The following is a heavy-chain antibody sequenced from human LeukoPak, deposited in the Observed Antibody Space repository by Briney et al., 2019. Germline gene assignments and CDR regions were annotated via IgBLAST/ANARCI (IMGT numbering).Heavy chain of an antibody. CDR2: FDPEDCET. D-gene: IGHD2-2*01. CDR1: GYTLTELS. Sequence: GASVKVSCKVSGYTLTELSMHWVRQAPGKGLEWMGGFDPEDCETIYAQKFQGRVTMTEDTSTDTAYMELSSLRSEDTAVYYCATDRRYCSSTSCPRWDVWGKGTTVTVSS. V-gene: IGHV1-24*01. J-gene: IGHJ6*04. CDR3: ATDRRYCSSTSCPRWDV.